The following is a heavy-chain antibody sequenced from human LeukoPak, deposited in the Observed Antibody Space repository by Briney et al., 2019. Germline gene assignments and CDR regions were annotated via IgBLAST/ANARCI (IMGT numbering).Heavy chain of an antibody. CDR2: INHSGST. Sequence: PSETLSLTCAVYGGSFSGYYWSWIRQPPGKGLEWIGEINHSGSTNYNPSLKSRVTISVDTSKNQFSLKLSSVTTADTAVYYCARGDIVVVPAGSWPLDYWGQGTLVTVSS. CDR1: GGSFSGYY. J-gene: IGHJ4*02. V-gene: IGHV4-34*01. CDR3: ARGDIVVVPAGSWPLDY. D-gene: IGHD2-2*01.